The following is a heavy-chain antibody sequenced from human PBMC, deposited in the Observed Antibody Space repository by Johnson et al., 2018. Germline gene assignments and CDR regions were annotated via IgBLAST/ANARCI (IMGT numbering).Heavy chain of an antibody. J-gene: IGHJ6*02. CDR3: AKAHDFNGVAYYYFGMDV. Sequence: QLVQSGGGLVKPGGSLRLSCAASGFTFSSYAMHWVRQAPGKGLEYVSAISSNGGSTYYADSVKGRFTISRDNSKNTLYLQMGSLRAEDMAVYYCAKAHDFNGVAYYYFGMDVWGQGTTVTVSS. D-gene: IGHD2-8*01. V-gene: IGHV3-64*07. CDR2: ISSNGGST. CDR1: GFTFSSYA.